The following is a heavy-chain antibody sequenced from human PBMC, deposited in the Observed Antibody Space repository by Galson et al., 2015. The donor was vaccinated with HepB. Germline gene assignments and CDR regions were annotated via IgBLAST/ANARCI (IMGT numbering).Heavy chain of an antibody. CDR2: IKEDGSQK. Sequence: SLRLSCAASGFTFRSYWMSWVRQAPGKGLEWVANIKEDGSQKYYVDSVKGRFTISRDNAKNSLYLQMNSLRVEDTAVYYCARERGFGVVFYYYYYAMDVWGQGTTVTVSS. V-gene: IGHV3-7*03. D-gene: IGHD3-3*01. CDR3: ARERGFGVVFYYYYYAMDV. CDR1: GFTFRSYW. J-gene: IGHJ6*02.